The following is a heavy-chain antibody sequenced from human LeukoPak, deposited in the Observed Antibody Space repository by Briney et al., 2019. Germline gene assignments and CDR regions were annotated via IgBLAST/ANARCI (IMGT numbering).Heavy chain of an antibody. CDR3: ARHYGP. J-gene: IGHJ5*02. Sequence: PSETLFLTCTVSGGSISTYYWSWIRQPPGKGLEWIGYVYYSGSTNHNPSLKSRVTISVDTSKNQSSLKLSSVTAADTAVYYCARHYGPWGQGTLVTVSS. CDR1: GGSISTYY. D-gene: IGHD3-16*01. CDR2: VYYSGST. V-gene: IGHV4-59*01.